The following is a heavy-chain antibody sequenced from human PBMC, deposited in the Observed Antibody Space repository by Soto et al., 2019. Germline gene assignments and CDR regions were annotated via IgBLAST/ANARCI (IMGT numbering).Heavy chain of an antibody. CDR2: IIPIFGTA. CDR3: ARDRGGLIAAAGTRWFDP. CDR1: GGTFSSYA. J-gene: IGHJ5*02. Sequence: QVQLVQSGAEVKKPGSSVKVSCKASGGTFSSYAISWVRQAPGQGLEWMGGIIPIFGTANYAQKFQGRVTITADESTTTAYMELGSLRSEDTAVYSCARDRGGLIAAAGTRWFDPWGQGTLVTVSS. V-gene: IGHV1-69*01. D-gene: IGHD6-13*01.